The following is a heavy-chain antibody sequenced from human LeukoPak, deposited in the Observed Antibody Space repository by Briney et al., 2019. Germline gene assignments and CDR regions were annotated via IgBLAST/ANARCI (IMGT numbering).Heavy chain of an antibody. CDR3: AAGVVVPAAIGYFDY. J-gene: IGHJ4*02. Sequence: GESLKISCKGSGYSFTSYWIGWVRQMPGKGLEWMGIIYPGDSDTRYSPSFQGQVTISADKSISTAYLQWSSLKASDTAMYYCAAGVVVPAAIGYFDYWGQGTLVTVSS. CDR2: IYPGDSDT. CDR1: GYSFTSYW. V-gene: IGHV5-51*01. D-gene: IGHD2-2*02.